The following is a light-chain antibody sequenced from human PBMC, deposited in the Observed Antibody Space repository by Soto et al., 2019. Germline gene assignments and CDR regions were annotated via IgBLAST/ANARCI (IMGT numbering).Light chain of an antibody. CDR3: QQLNSYPLT. J-gene: IGKJ5*01. V-gene: IGKV1-9*01. CDR2: GAS. CDR1: QGISSF. Sequence: IQLTQSPSSLSASVGDRVTITCRASQGISSFSAWYQQKPGKAPKVLLYGASTLQSGVPSRFSGSGSGTYFTHTINSLQPEAFATSHCQQLNSYPLTFGQVTRLEIK.